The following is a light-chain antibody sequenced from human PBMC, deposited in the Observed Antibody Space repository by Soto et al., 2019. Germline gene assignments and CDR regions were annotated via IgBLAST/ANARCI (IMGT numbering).Light chain of an antibody. J-gene: IGKJ3*01. Sequence: EIVLTQSPGTLSLSPGERATLSCRASQSVSVNSLAWYQQKGGQAPRLLIYAASTMATGVPDRFSGSGSGTDFALTISRLETEDFAVYYCQQYGGSHFTFGPGTKVDIK. V-gene: IGKV3-20*01. CDR3: QQYGGSHFT. CDR1: QSVSVNS. CDR2: AAS.